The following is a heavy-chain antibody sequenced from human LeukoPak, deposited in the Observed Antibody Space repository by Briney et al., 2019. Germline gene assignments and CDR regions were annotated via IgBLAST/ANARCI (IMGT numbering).Heavy chain of an antibody. J-gene: IGHJ4*02. D-gene: IGHD3-16*01. CDR3: VRDVWGDRDGYFDF. CDR2: INTDGRST. CDR1: GFTFSSYG. V-gene: IGHV3-74*01. Sequence: PGGSLRLSCAASGFTFSSYGMSWVRQAPGRGLEWVSRINTDGRSTSYGVSVMGRFTISRDNAKNTLELHMDSLRAEDTAVYFCVRDVWGDRDGYFDFWGQGTLVTVSS.